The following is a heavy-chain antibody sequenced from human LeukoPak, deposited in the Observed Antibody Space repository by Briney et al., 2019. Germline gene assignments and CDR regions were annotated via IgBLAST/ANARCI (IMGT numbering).Heavy chain of an antibody. V-gene: IGHV3-48*03. CDR1: GFTFSSYE. CDR3: ARPYYYGSGSPDY. CDR2: ISSSGSTI. Sequence: GGSLRLSCAASGFTFSSYEMNWVRQAPGKGLEWVSYISSSGSTIYYADSVKGRFTISRDNAKNSLYLHMNSLRAEDTAVYYCARPYYYGSGSPDYWGQGTLVTVSS. D-gene: IGHD3-10*01. J-gene: IGHJ4*02.